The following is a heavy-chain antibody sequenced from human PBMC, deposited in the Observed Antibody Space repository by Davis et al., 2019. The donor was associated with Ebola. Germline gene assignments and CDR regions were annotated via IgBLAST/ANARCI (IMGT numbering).Heavy chain of an antibody. Sequence: PSETLSLTCTVSGGSISRGGSYWSWVRQVPGKGLEWIGSIDYSGSTYHKPSLKSRVTISLDTSKNQFSLNLSPVPAADTAVYYCARDLRYDSSGSDYYFYMDVWGKGTTVTVSS. D-gene: IGHD3-22*01. J-gene: IGHJ6*03. CDR1: GGSISRGGSY. CDR2: IDYSGST. CDR3: ARDLRYDSSGSDYYFYMDV. V-gene: IGHV4-31*03.